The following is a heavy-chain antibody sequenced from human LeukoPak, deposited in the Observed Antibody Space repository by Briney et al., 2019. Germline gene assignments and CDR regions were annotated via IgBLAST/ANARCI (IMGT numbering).Heavy chain of an antibody. CDR2: IYNSGST. J-gene: IGHJ4*02. V-gene: IGHV4-59*01. D-gene: IGHD3-22*01. CDR1: GGSISSYY. CDR3: ARATTYNYDSSGYSGYYFDY. Sequence: PSETLSLTCTVSGGSISSYYWSWIRQPPGKGLEWIAYIYNSGSTNYNPSLKSRVTISVSTSKNQFSLKLSSVTAADTAVYYCARATTYNYDSSGYSGYYFDYWGQGILATVSS.